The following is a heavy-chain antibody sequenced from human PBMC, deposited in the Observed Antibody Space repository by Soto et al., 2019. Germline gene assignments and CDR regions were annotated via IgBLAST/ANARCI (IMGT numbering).Heavy chain of an antibody. Sequence: QVQLVQSGAEVKKPGSSVKVSCKASGGTFSSYTISWVRQAPGQGLEWMGRIIPILGIANYAQKFQGRVTITADKSTRTAYMGLSSLRSEDTAVYYCARHSGPPRYYYYYMDVWGKGTTATVSS. CDR2: IIPILGIA. D-gene: IGHD2-21*01. V-gene: IGHV1-69*02. CDR1: GGTFSSYT. CDR3: ARHSGPPRYYYYYMDV. J-gene: IGHJ6*03.